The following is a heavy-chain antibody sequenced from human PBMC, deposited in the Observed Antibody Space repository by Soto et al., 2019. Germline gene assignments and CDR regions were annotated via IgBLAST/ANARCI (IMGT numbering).Heavy chain of an antibody. J-gene: IGHJ5*02. Sequence: SGPTLVNPTQTLTLTCTFSGFSLSTSGMCVSWIRQPPGKALEWLALIDWDDDKYYSTSLKTRLTISKDTSKNQVDLTMTNMDPVDTATYYCARTQLYSSGWYEWFDPWGQGTLVTVSS. V-gene: IGHV2-70*01. D-gene: IGHD6-13*01. CDR3: ARTQLYSSGWYEWFDP. CDR1: GFSLSTSGMC. CDR2: IDWDDDK.